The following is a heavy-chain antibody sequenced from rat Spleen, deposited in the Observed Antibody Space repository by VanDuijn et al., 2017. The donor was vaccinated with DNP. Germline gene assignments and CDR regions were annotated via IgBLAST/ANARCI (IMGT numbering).Heavy chain of an antibody. V-gene: IGHV3-3*01. D-gene: IGHD1-11*01. CDR1: GYSITSNF. Sequence: EVQLQESGPGLVKPSQSLSLTCSVTGYSITSNFWGWIRKFPGNTLEWMGYINSAGSTNYNPSLKSRISITRDTSKNQFFLHLHSVTTEDTATFYCARWRIGPHYFDYWGQGVMVTVSS. CDR2: INSAGST. CDR3: ARWRIGPHYFDY. J-gene: IGHJ2*01.